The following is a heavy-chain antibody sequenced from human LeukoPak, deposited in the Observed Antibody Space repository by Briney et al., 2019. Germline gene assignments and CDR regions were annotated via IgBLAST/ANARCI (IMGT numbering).Heavy chain of an antibody. J-gene: IGHJ5*02. V-gene: IGHV4-39*07. CDR2: VYYGGSA. CDR3: ATAFSGWYAWFDP. Sequence: SETLSLTCTVSGGSITSSTYYWGWIRQPPGKGLEWIGSVYYGGSAYYNPSLKSRVTMSVDTSKNQFSLNLSSVTAADTAVYYCATAFSGWYAWFDPWGQGTLVTVSS. CDR1: GGSITSSTYY. D-gene: IGHD6-19*01.